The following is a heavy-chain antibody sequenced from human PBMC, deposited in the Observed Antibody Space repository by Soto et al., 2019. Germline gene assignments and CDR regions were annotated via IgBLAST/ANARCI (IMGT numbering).Heavy chain of an antibody. J-gene: IGHJ4*02. D-gene: IGHD3-22*01. CDR3: ARDNPNYYDISGYHFFDY. V-gene: IGHV4-61*01. CDR1: GGPVTSGSYQ. CDR2: VYYSGRA. Sequence: PSETLSLTCTVSGGPVTSGSYQWTWIRQPPGKGLEWIGDVYYSGRANYNPSLKSRVTTSIDTSKSQFSLNLSSVTAADTAVYYCARDNPNYYDISGYHFFDYWSPGTLVTVSS.